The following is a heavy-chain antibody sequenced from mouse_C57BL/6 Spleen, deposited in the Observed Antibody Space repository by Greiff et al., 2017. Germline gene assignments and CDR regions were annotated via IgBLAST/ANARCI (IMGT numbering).Heavy chain of an antibody. Sequence: QVQLQQSGPGLVQPSPSLSITCTVSGFSLTSYGVHWVRQSPGKGLEWLGVIWSGGSTAYNAAFISRLSISKDNSKSQVFFKMNSLQADDTAIYYCARSGNYVGYYAMDYWGQGTSVTVSS. V-gene: IGHV2-2*01. CDR2: IWSGGST. CDR1: GFSLTSYG. J-gene: IGHJ4*01. CDR3: ARSGNYVGYYAMDY. D-gene: IGHD2-1*01.